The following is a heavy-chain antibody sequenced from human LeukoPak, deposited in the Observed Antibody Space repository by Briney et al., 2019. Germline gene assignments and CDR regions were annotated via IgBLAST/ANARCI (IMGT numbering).Heavy chain of an antibody. D-gene: IGHD3-22*01. CDR1: GGTFSSYA. CDR2: IIPIFGTA. Sequence: SVKVSCKASGGTFSSYAISWVRQAPGQGPEWMGGIIPIFGTANYAQKFQGRVTITADESTSTAYMELSSLRSEDTAVYYCARDLTNYYDSSGYAHWGQGTLVTVSS. CDR3: ARDLTNYYDSSGYAH. V-gene: IGHV1-69*13. J-gene: IGHJ4*02.